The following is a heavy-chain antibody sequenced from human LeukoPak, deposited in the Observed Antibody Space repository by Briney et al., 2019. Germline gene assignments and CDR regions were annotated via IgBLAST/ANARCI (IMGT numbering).Heavy chain of an antibody. J-gene: IGHJ4*02. CDR2: IKQDGSEK. CDR1: GFSFSNYA. V-gene: IGHV3-7*01. CDR3: ARESAAATCLDY. Sequence: GGSLRLSCAASGFSFSNYAMNWVRQAPGKGPEWVANIKQDGSEKHYVDSVKGRFTISRDNAWNSLFLQMNSLRAEDTAVYYCARESAAATCLDYWGQGTLVTVSS. D-gene: IGHD2-15*01.